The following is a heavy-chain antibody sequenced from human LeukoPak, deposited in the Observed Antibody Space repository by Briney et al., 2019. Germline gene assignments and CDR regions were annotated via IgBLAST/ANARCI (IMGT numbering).Heavy chain of an antibody. D-gene: IGHD3-9*01. CDR1: GGSISSSSYN. Sequence: SETLSLTCTVSGGSISSSSYNWGWIRQPPGKGLEWIGSIYYSGSTYYNPSLKSRVTISVDTSKNQFSLKLSSVTAADTAVYYCARLDYDILTGLSYFDYWGQGTLVTVSS. J-gene: IGHJ4*02. V-gene: IGHV4-39*01. CDR2: IYYSGST. CDR3: ARLDYDILTGLSYFDY.